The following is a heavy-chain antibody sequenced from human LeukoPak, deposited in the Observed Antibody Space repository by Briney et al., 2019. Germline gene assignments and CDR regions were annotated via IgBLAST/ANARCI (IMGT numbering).Heavy chain of an antibody. V-gene: IGHV4-59*08. CDR3: ARHLGLKGFDP. D-gene: IGHD3/OR15-3a*01. J-gene: IGHJ5*02. CDR2: IYYTGST. Sequence: PSETLSLTCTVSGGSISSYHWSWIRQPPGKGLEWIAYIYYTGSTNYNPSLKGRVTISVDTSKNQFSLKLSSVTAADMAVYYCARHLGLKGFDPWGQGTLVTVSS. CDR1: GGSISSYH.